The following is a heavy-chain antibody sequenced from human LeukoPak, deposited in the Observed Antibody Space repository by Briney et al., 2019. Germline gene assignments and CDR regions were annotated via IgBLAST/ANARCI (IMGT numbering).Heavy chain of an antibody. CDR2: IYYSGST. Sequence: PSETLSLTCTVSGGSISSSSYYWGWIRQPPGKGLEWIGSIYYSGSTYYNPSLKSRVTISVDTSKNQFSLKLSSVTAADTAVYYCAREVATLQIDYWGQGTLVTVSS. J-gene: IGHJ4*02. V-gene: IGHV4-39*07. CDR3: AREVATLQIDY. CDR1: GGSISSSSYY. D-gene: IGHD5-12*01.